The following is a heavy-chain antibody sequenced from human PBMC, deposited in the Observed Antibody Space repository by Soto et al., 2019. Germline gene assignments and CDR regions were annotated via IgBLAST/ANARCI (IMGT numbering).Heavy chain of an antibody. D-gene: IGHD7-27*01. CDR3: AKDSNWGGYFDY. V-gene: IGHV3-23*01. J-gene: IGHJ4*02. CDR1: GFTFSSYA. Sequence: EVQLLESGGGLVQPGGSLRLSCAASGFTFSSYAMSWVRQAPGKGLEWVSAISGSGGSTYYADSVKGRFTISRDNSKNTLYLQMNSLRAEDTGVYYCAKDSNWGGYFDYWGQGTLVTVSS. CDR2: ISGSGGST.